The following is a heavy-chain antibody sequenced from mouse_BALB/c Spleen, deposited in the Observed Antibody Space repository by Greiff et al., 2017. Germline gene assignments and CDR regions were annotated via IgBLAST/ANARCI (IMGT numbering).Heavy chain of an antibody. Sequence: QVQLQQSGAELMKPGASVKISCKATGYTFSSYWIEWVKQRPGHGLEWIGEILPGSGSTNYNEKFKGKATFTADTSSNTAYMQLSSLTSEDSAVYYCARPLYNYAMDYWGQGTSVTVSS. V-gene: IGHV1-9*01. J-gene: IGHJ4*01. CDR2: ILPGSGST. CDR3: ARPLYNYAMDY. D-gene: IGHD2-12*01. CDR1: GYTFSSYW.